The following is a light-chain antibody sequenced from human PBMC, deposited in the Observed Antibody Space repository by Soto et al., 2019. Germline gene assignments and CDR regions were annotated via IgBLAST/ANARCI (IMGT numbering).Light chain of an antibody. CDR3: MQALQTPGT. V-gene: IGKV2-28*01. Sequence: DIVMTQSPLSLPVTPGESASISCRSSQSLLHSNGINYLDWYLQKPVQSPQVLIYLGSYRAPGVPDRFSGSGSGTDFTLRISRVEAEDVGVYYGMQALQTPGTFGGGTKVEIK. J-gene: IGKJ4*01. CDR2: LGS. CDR1: QSLLHSNGINY.